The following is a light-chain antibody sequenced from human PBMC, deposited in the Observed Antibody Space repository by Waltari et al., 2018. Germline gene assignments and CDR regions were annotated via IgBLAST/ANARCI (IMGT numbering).Light chain of an antibody. V-gene: IGLV2-23*02. CDR3: SSYAGNSVL. J-gene: IGLJ2*01. CDR1: RSDVGNYDL. CDR2: EVT. Sequence: QSALPQPASVSGSPGQSITISCTGTRSDVGNYDLGSWYQHHPGKAPKLMIYEVTNRPSGVSNRFSGSKSGNTASLTISGLQAEDEADYYCSSYAGNSVLFGGGTKLTVL.